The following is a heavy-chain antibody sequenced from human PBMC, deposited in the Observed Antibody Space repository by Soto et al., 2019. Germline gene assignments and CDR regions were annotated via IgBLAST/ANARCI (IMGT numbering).Heavy chain of an antibody. V-gene: IGHV3-23*01. J-gene: IGHJ4*02. CDR1: GFTFSSYA. D-gene: IGHD2-2*01. CDR2: ISGSGGST. CDR3: AKAPEDIVVVPAATHMYYFDY. Sequence: GGSLRLSCAASGFTFSSYAMSWVRQTPGKGLEWVSAISGSGGSTYYADSVKGRFTISRDNSKNTLYLQMNSLRAEDTAVYYCAKAPEDIVVVPAATHMYYFDYWGQGTLVTVSS.